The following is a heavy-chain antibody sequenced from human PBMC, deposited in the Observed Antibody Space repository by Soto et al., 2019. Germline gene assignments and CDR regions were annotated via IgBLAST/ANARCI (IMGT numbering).Heavy chain of an antibody. CDR3: TTDRPFTGGGVIAT. Sequence: EVQLVESGGGLVKPGGSLRLSCAASGLTFSNLWMTWVRQAPGKAPEWVGRIKSKRGGGTTDYAAPVNGRYTISRDDSTSTVSLQMNSLKIEDTAVYYCTTDRPFTGGGVIATWGQGTIVTVSS. V-gene: IGHV3-15*01. CDR2: IKSKRGGGTT. CDR1: GLTFSNLW. J-gene: IGHJ3*01. D-gene: IGHD3-16*01.